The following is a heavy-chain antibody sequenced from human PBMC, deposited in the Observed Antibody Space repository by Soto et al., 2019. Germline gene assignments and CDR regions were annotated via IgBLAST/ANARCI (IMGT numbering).Heavy chain of an antibody. CDR3: ARTYYDFWSGSGGYMDV. D-gene: IGHD3-3*01. CDR1: GGSISSGGYY. CDR2: IYYSGST. V-gene: IGHV4-31*03. Sequence: PSETLSLTCTVSGGSISSGGYYWSWIRQHPGKGLEWIGYIYYSGSTYYNPSLKSRVTISVDTSKNQFSLKLSSVTAADTAVYYCARTYYDFWSGSGGYMDVWGKGTTVTVSS. J-gene: IGHJ6*03.